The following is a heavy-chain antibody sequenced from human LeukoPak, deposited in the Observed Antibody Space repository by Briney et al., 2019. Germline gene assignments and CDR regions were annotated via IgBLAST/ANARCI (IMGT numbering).Heavy chain of an antibody. CDR2: IYTSGST. CDR3: AREVDAAAAYNWFDP. CDR1: GGSISSGSYY. V-gene: IGHV4-61*02. J-gene: IGHJ5*02. D-gene: IGHD2-2*01. Sequence: SETLSLTCTVSGGSISSGSYYWRWIRQPAGKGLEWIGRIYTSGSTNYNPSLKSRVTISVDTSKSQFSLILSSVTAADTAVYYCAREVDAAAAYNWFDPWGQGTLVTVSS.